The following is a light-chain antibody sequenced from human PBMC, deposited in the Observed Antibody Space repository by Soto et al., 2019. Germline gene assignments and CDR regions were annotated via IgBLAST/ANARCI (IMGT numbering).Light chain of an antibody. J-gene: IGKJ2*01. CDR3: KQFNILYT. CDR1: ENIDKW. Sequence: DIQMSQSPSTLSASVGDRVTITCRASENIDKWLAWYQQKPGRAPKLLIYDASTLESGVTSRFSGSGSGTEFTLTISSLQPEDFATYYCKQFNILYTFGQGTKLEI. V-gene: IGKV1-5*01. CDR2: DAS.